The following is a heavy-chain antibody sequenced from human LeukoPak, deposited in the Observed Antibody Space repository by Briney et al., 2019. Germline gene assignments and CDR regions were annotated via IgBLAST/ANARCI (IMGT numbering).Heavy chain of an antibody. CDR3: ARVKYFDWYYFDY. CDR1: GFTLSSYA. J-gene: IGHJ4*02. V-gene: IGHV3-23*01. CDR2: ISGIGGIT. D-gene: IGHD3-9*01. Sequence: GGSLRLSHAAYGFTLSSYAMNSASQDPGKGLESVSSISGIGGITYYADSVKGRFTISRDNSKNTLSLQMDSLRAEDTAIYYCARVKYFDWYYFDYWGQGTLVTVSS.